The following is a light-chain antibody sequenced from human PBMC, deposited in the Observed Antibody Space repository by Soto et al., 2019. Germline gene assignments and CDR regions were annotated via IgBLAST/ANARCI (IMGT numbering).Light chain of an antibody. CDR2: DAS. V-gene: IGKV1-39*01. CDR1: QSISSW. CDR3: QQSYSTPIT. J-gene: IGKJ5*01. Sequence: EIQMTQTPSTLSASVGDRVTITCRASQSISSWLAWYQQKPGKAPKLLIYDASSLQSGVPSRFSGSGSGTDFTLTISSLQPEDFATYYCQQSYSTPITFGQGTRLEIK.